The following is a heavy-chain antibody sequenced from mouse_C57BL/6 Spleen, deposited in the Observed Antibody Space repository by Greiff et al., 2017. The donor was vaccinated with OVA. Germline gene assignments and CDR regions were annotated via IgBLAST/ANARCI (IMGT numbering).Heavy chain of an antibody. J-gene: IGHJ2*01. D-gene: IGHD1-1*01. Sequence: QVQLQQPGAELVKPGASVKLSCKASGYTFTSYWMHWVKQRPGQGLEWIGMIHPNSGSTNYNEKFKSKATLTVDKSSSTAYMQLSSLTSEDSAVCYCARSTTVVATFDYWGQGTTLTVSS. V-gene: IGHV1-64*01. CDR3: ARSTTVVATFDY. CDR2: IHPNSGST. CDR1: GYTFTSYW.